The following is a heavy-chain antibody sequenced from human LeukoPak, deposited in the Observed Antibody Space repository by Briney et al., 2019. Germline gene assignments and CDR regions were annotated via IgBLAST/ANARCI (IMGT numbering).Heavy chain of an antibody. D-gene: IGHD6-13*01. Sequence: SETLSLTCAVYGGSFSGYYWSWIRQPPGKGLEWIGEINHSGSTNYNPSLKSRVTISVDTSKNQFSLKLSPVTAADTAVYYCARDLYSSRTNDAFVIWGQGTIVTVSS. CDR3: ARDLYSSRTNDAFVI. V-gene: IGHV4-34*01. CDR2: INHSGST. J-gene: IGHJ3*02. CDR1: GGSFSGYY.